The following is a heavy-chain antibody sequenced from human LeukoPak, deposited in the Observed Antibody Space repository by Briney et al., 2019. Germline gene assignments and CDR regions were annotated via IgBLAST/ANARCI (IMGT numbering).Heavy chain of an antibody. V-gene: IGHV4-4*07. D-gene: IGHD1-26*01. CDR3: ARVLVGANYCYCYMDV. CDR2: IYTSGNT. J-gene: IGHJ6*03. Sequence: PSETLSLTCTVSGGSISSYYWSWIRQPAGKGLEWIGRIYTSGNTNYNPPLESGVTISVDESKNQFPLKLSSVTAADTAIYYCARVLVGANYCYCYMDVWGKGTTVTVSS. CDR1: GGSISSYY.